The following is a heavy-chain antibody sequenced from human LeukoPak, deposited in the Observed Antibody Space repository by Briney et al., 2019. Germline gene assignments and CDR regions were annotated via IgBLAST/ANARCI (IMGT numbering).Heavy chain of an antibody. CDR3: ARVGYSSYGMDV. J-gene: IGHJ6*03. V-gene: IGHV5-51*01. CDR1: GYSFTNTW. Sequence: GESLKISCKGSGYSFTNTWIAWVRQMPGKGLEWMGSTFPADSDTRNSPSFRGQVTISADKSTSTAYLQWSSLKASDTAIYYCARVGYSSYGMDVWGKGTTVTVSS. CDR2: TFPADSDT. D-gene: IGHD3-22*01.